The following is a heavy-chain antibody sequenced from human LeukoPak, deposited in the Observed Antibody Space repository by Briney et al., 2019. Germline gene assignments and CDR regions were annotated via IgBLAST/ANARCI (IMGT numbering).Heavy chain of an antibody. J-gene: IGHJ6*02. D-gene: IGHD3-10*01. Sequence: PGGSLRPSCAASGFTFSTHWMSWVRQAPGKGLEWVANIKQDGSEKYYVDSVKGRFIISRDNAKNSLDLQMNSLRAEDTAVYYCARGLHYYYYGMDVWGQGTTVTVSS. CDR1: GFTFSTHW. V-gene: IGHV3-7*02. CDR2: IKQDGSEK. CDR3: ARGLHYYYYGMDV.